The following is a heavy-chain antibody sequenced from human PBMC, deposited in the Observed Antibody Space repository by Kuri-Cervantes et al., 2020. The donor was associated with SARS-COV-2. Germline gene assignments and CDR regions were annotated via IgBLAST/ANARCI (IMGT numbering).Heavy chain of an antibody. D-gene: IGHD3-22*01. J-gene: IGHJ3*02. Sequence: GSLRLSCTVSGGSISSYYWSWIRQPPGKGLEWIGYIYYSGSTNYNPSLKSRVTISVDTSKNQFSLKLSSVTAADTAVYYCARVHDSSGYKSLDIWGQGKMVTVSS. CDR1: GGSISSYY. V-gene: IGHV4-59*12. CDR3: ARVHDSSGYKSLDI. CDR2: IYYSGST.